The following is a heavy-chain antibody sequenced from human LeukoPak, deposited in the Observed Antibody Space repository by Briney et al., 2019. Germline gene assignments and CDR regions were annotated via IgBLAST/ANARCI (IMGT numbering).Heavy chain of an antibody. V-gene: IGHV4-59*08. CDR2: IYYSGST. CDR3: TRPYYYDSSGSPDY. D-gene: IGHD3-22*01. Sequence: SETLSLTCTVSGGSISSYYWSWIRQPPGKGLEWIGYIYYSGSTNYNPSLKSRVTISVDTSKNQFSLKLSSVTAADTAVYYCTRPYYYDSSGSPDYWGQGTLVTVSS. J-gene: IGHJ4*02. CDR1: GGSISSYY.